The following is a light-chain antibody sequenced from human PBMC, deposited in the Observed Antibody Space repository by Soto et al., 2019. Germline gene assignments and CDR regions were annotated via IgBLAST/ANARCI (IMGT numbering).Light chain of an antibody. CDR2: DVS. CDR3: SSYTTSDTVV. V-gene: IGLV2-14*03. Sequence: QSVLTQPASVSGSPGQSITISCTGTSSDVGGYNYVSWYQQHPGKAPKLMIYDVSNRPSGVSDRFSGSKSGNTASLTISGLQAEDEADYHCSSYTTSDTVVFGGGTKVTVL. J-gene: IGLJ2*01. CDR1: SSDVGGYNY.